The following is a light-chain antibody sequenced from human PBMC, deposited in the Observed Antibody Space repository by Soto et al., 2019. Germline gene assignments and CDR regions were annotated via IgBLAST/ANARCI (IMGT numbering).Light chain of an antibody. CDR2: GVS. CDR3: QQYDGSLPYT. J-gene: IGKJ2*01. V-gene: IGKV3-20*01. CDR1: QTVRNSY. Sequence: EIVLTQSPGTLSLSPGERATLSCSASQTVRNSYLAWYQQKPGQAPRLLIYGVSARATGIPDRFSGSGSGTDFTLTISRLEPADFAVFYCQQYDGSLPYTFGQGTKLEIK.